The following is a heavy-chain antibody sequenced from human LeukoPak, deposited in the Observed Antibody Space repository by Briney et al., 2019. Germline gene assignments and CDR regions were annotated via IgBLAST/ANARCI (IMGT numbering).Heavy chain of an antibody. D-gene: IGHD3-22*01. J-gene: IGHJ4*02. CDR3: AKDWDSSGSGYYHIDY. Sequence: GGSLRLSCAASGFTFRSYGIHWVRQAPGKGLEWVAVISYDGKNKHYADSLKGRFTISRDNSKNTLYLQMNSLRAEDTAVYYCAKDWDSSGSGYYHIDYWGQGTLVTVSS. V-gene: IGHV3-30*18. CDR2: ISYDGKNK. CDR1: GFTFRSYG.